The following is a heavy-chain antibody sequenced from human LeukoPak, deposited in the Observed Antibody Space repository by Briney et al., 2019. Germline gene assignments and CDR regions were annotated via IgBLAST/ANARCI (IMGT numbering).Heavy chain of an antibody. CDR2: ISSSSVTI. CDR1: GFTFSSYS. J-gene: IGHJ3*01. V-gene: IGHV3-48*02. CDR3: ARVDWSAFSFDV. Sequence: GGSLRLSCAASGFTFSSYSMTWVRQVPGKGLQWVSYISSSSVTIYYADSVTGRFTISRDNARNSLDLQMNSLRDEDTAVYYCARVDWSAFSFDVWGQGTLVTVSS. D-gene: IGHD3-9*01.